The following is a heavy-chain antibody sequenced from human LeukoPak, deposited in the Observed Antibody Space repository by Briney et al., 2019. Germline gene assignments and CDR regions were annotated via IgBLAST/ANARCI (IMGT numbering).Heavy chain of an antibody. J-gene: IGHJ5*02. D-gene: IGHD3-16*02. Sequence: ASVKVSCTASGYTFTGYYMHWVRQAPGQGLEWMGWINPNSGGTNYAQKFQGRVTMTRDTSISTAYMELSRLRSDDTAVYYCARDGVEEITFGGVIVDNWFDPWGQGTLVTVSS. V-gene: IGHV1-2*02. CDR1: GYTFTGYY. CDR3: ARDGVEEITFGGVIVDNWFDP. CDR2: INPNSGGT.